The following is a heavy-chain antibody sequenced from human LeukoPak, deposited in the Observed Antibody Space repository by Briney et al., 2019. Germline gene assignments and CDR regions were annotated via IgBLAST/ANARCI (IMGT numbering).Heavy chain of an antibody. J-gene: IGHJ4*02. D-gene: IGHD3-22*01. CDR1: GFTFSSYG. CDR3: AKVSQPNYYDSSGSYY. CDR2: IRYDGSNK. Sequence: PGGSLRLSCAASGFTFSSYGMHWVRQAPGKGLEWVAFIRYDGSNKYYADSVKGRFTISRDNSKNTLYLQMNSLRAEDTAVYYCAKVSQPNYYDSSGSYYWGQGTLVTVSS. V-gene: IGHV3-30*02.